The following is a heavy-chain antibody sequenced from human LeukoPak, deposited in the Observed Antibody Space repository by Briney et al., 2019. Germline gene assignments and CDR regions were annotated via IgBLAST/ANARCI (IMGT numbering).Heavy chain of an antibody. J-gene: IGHJ4*02. CDR2: IYYSGST. CDR1: GGSVSSGSYY. V-gene: IGHV4-61*01. Sequence: PSETLSLTCTVSGGSVSSGSYYWSWIRQPPGKGLEWIGYIYYSGSTNYNPSLKSRVTISVDTSKNQFSLKLSSVTAADTAVYYCARREDYWGQGTLVTVSP. CDR3: ARREDY.